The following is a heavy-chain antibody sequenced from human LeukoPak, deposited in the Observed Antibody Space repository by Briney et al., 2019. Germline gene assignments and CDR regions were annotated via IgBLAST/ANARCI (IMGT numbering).Heavy chain of an antibody. V-gene: IGHV3-73*01. CDR1: GFTFSGSA. J-gene: IGHJ6*03. CDR3: SSRLDYYYYMDV. CDR2: IRSKANSYAT. Sequence: GGSLGLSCAASGFTFSGSAMHWVRQASGKGLEWVGRIRSKANSYATAYAASVKGRFTISRDDSKNTAYLQMNSLKTEDTAVYYCSSRLDYYYYMDVWGKGTTVTVSS.